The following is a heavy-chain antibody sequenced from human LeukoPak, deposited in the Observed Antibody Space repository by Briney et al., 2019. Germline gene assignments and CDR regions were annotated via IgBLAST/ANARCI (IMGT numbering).Heavy chain of an antibody. D-gene: IGHD6-13*01. CDR1: GDSMSSHY. CDR3: AREVVAAAGTVDY. CDR2: IYYSGST. J-gene: IGHJ4*02. V-gene: IGHV4-59*11. Sequence: SETLSLTCTVSGDSMSSHYWSWIRQPPGKGLEWIGYIYYSGSTNHNPSLKSRVTISIDTSKNQFSLKLSSVTAADTAVYYCAREVVAAAGTVDYWGQGTLVTVSS.